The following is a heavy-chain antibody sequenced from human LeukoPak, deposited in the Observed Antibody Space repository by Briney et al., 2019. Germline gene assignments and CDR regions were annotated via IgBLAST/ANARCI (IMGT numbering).Heavy chain of an antibody. Sequence: PSETQSLTCTVSGDSISDYYWSWIRQPAGKGLELIGRIYTNGITNYNPSLKSRVTTSVDTSKNQLSLRLSSVTAADTAVYYCARGVMTAIFAFDIWGQGTMVTVSS. J-gene: IGHJ3*02. CDR1: GDSISDYY. CDR2: IYTNGIT. D-gene: IGHD2-21*02. V-gene: IGHV4-4*07. CDR3: ARGVMTAIFAFDI.